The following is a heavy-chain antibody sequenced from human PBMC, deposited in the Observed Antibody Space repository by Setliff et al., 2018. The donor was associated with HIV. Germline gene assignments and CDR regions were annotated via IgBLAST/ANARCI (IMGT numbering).Heavy chain of an antibody. J-gene: IGHJ3*02. CDR2: INPSGGSA. CDR1: GYSFTRNQ. CDR3: ASLPSYYYDSSGYPI. V-gene: IGHV1-46*01. Sequence: GASVKVSCKASGYSFTRNQIHWVRQAPGQGLEWMGIINPSGGSAAYAQKFQGRVTMTRDTSTSTVYMELSSLRSEDTAVYYCASLPSYYYDSSGYPIWGQGTMVTVSS. D-gene: IGHD3-22*01.